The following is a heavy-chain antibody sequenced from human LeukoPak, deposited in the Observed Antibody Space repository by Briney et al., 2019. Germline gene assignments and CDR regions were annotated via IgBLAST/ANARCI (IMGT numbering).Heavy chain of an antibody. CDR3: ARENPSGYYNRPIDY. CDR1: GGSISSYY. V-gene: IGHV4-59*01. CDR2: IYYSGSI. J-gene: IGHJ4*02. D-gene: IGHD3-22*01. Sequence: KPSETLSLTCTVSGGSISSYYWSWIRRPPGKGLEWIGDIYYSGSIKYNPSLKSRVTMSVDTSKNQFSLKLSSVTAADTAIYYCARENPSGYYNRPIDYWGQGTLVTVSS.